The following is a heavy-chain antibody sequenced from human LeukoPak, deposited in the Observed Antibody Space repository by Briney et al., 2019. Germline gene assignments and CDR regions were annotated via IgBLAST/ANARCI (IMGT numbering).Heavy chain of an antibody. V-gene: IGHV1-18*01. CDR2: ISAYNGNT. CDR1: GYTFTSYG. Sequence: ASVKVSCKASGYTFTSYGISWVRQAPGQGLEWMGWISAYNGNTNYAQKLQGRVTMTTDTSTSTAYMELRSLRSDDTAVYYCAIYGLGSYYPPRGAFDIWGQGTMVTVSS. CDR3: AIYGLGSYYPPRGAFDI. D-gene: IGHD3-10*01. J-gene: IGHJ3*02.